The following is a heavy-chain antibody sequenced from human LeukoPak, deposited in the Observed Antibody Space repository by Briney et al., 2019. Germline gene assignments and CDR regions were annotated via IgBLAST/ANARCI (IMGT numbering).Heavy chain of an antibody. V-gene: IGHV4-61*02. D-gene: IGHD5-18*01. Sequence: SETLSLTCTVSGGSISSGSYYWGWIGQPGGKGLEWIGRIHTSGSTNYNPSLKSRVTISVHTSKNQFSLKLSSVTAADTAVYYCARASEYSYGVDYWGQGTLVTVSS. CDR1: GGSISSGSYY. CDR2: IHTSGST. CDR3: ARASEYSYGVDY. J-gene: IGHJ4*02.